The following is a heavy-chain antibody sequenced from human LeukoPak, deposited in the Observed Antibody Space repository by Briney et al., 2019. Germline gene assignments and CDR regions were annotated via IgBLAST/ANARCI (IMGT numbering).Heavy chain of an antibody. V-gene: IGHV3-23*01. J-gene: IGHJ4*02. D-gene: IGHD3-10*01. Sequence: GGSLRLSCAASGFSFNKHGMNWARQAPGKGLEWVSGVSPSGDITYYADSVKGRFTISRDNSKNTLYLEVISLTAEDTAVYYCAKDDAWLRFGEWSQGTLVTVSS. CDR1: GFSFNKHG. CDR3: AKDDAWLRFGE. CDR2: VSPSGDIT.